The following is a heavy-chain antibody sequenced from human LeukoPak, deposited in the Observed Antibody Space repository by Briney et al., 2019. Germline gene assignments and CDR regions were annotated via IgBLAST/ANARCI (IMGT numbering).Heavy chain of an antibody. Sequence: GGSLRLSCAAPGFTFSSYWMHWVRQAPGKGLVCVSSINSDGSSTSDADSVKGRFTISRDNAKNTLYLQMNRLRAEDTAVYYCAREAVAGTWDWFDPWGQGTLVTVSS. CDR1: GFTFSSYW. J-gene: IGHJ5*02. D-gene: IGHD6-19*01. CDR2: INSDGSST. CDR3: AREAVAGTWDWFDP. V-gene: IGHV3-74*01.